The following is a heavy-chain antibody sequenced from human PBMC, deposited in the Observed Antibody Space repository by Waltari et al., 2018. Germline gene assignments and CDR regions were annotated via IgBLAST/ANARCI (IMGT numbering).Heavy chain of an antibody. J-gene: IGHJ4*02. D-gene: IGHD3-16*02. Sequence: EVQLLESAGCLVQPGGALGLSFADSASPFMGYAMSWVRQAPGEGLEWVASISGSGATPFYADSVKGRFTIVRDNSKDTFYLQMNSLRVDDSAVYYCAKGSRGYTNYFFDCWGQGALVTVSS. V-gene: IGHV3-23*01. CDR1: ASPFMGYA. CDR2: ISGSGATP. CDR3: AKGSRGYTNYFFDC.